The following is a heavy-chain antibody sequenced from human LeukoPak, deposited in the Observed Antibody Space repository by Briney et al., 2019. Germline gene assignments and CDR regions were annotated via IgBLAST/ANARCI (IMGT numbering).Heavy chain of an antibody. Sequence: SETLSLTCAVYGGSFSGYYWSWLRQPPGKGLEWIGEINHSGSTNYNPSLKSRVTISVDTSKNQFSLKLSSVTAADTAVYYCARRAHILTGYYSVYYFDYWGQGTLVTVSS. V-gene: IGHV4-34*01. J-gene: IGHJ4*02. D-gene: IGHD3-9*01. CDR1: GGSFSGYY. CDR3: ARRAHILTGYYSVYYFDY. CDR2: INHSGST.